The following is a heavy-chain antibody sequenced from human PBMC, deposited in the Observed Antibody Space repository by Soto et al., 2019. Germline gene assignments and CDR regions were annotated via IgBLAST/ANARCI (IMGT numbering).Heavy chain of an antibody. CDR2: ISYDGSNK. J-gene: IGHJ4*02. CDR1: GFTFSSYA. D-gene: IGHD3-22*01. CDR3: ARGSHYYDSSGYAY. V-gene: IGHV3-30-3*01. Sequence: GGSLRLSCAASGFTFSSYAMHWVRQAPGKGLEWVAVISYDGSNKYYADSVKGRFTISRDNSKNTLYLQMNSLRAGDTAVYYCARGSHYYDSSGYAYWGQGTLVTVSS.